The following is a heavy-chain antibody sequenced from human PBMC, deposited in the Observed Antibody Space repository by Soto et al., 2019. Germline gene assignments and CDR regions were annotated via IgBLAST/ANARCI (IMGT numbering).Heavy chain of an antibody. V-gene: IGHV5-51*01. CDR3: ARHSSYDYYDSSGYYYYGMDV. D-gene: IGHD3-22*01. CDR2: IYPGDSDT. Sequence: GESLKISCKGSGFNFTSYWIGWVRQIPGKGLEWMGIIYPGDSDTRYSPSFQGQVTISADKSISTAYLQWSSLKASDTAMYYCARHSSYDYYDSSGYYYYGMDVWGQGTTVTVSS. J-gene: IGHJ6*02. CDR1: GFNFTSYW.